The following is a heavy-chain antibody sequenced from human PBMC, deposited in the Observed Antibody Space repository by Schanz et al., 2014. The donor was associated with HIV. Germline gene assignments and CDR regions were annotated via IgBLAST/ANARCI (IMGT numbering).Heavy chain of an antibody. CDR3: RGYRFYYGVDF. V-gene: IGHV3-72*01. CDR1: GFTFSDHF. Sequence: EVQLVESGGGVVRPGRSLKLSCAASGFTFSDHFMGWVRQAPGKGLEWVARSRVKSDSYATEYAASVTGSFTISRDDSKNSVYLQMNSLNIEDTAVYYCRGYRFYYGVDFWGQGTTVTVS. J-gene: IGHJ6*02. CDR2: SRVKSDSYAT. D-gene: IGHD5-18*01.